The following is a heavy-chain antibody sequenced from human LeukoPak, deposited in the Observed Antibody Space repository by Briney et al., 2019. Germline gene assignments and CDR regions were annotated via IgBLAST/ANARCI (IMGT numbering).Heavy chain of an antibody. Sequence: ASVKVSCTASGGTFSSYAISWVRQAPGQGLEWMGGIIPIFGTANYAQKFQGRVTITADESTSTAYMELSSLRSEDTAVYYCARSGDGVDYYDSSGYYDYWGQGTLVTVSS. CDR3: ARSGDGVDYYDSSGYYDY. V-gene: IGHV1-69*13. J-gene: IGHJ4*02. D-gene: IGHD3-22*01. CDR2: IIPIFGTA. CDR1: GGTFSSYA.